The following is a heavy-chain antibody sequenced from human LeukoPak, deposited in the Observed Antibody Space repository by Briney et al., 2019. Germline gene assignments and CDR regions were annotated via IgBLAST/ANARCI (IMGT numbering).Heavy chain of an antibody. J-gene: IGHJ4*02. Sequence: SETLSLTCTVSGYSISSGYYWGWIRQPPGKGLEWIGSIYHSGSTYYNPSLKSRVTISVDTSKNQFSLKLSSVTAADTAVYYCARRGLAAAGIGWWGQGTLVTVSS. CDR3: ARRGLAAAGIGW. V-gene: IGHV4-38-2*02. CDR2: IYHSGST. D-gene: IGHD6-13*01. CDR1: GYSISSGYY.